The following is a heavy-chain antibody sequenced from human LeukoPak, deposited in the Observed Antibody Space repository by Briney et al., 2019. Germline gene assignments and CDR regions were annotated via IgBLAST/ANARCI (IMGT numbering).Heavy chain of an antibody. Sequence: PGGSLRLSCAASGFTFSSYAMHWVRQAPGKGPEWVAVISYDGSNKYYADSVKGRFTISRDNSKNTLYLQMNSLRAEDTAVYYCARSVATIVPFDYWGQGTLVTVSS. CDR1: GFTFSSYA. CDR3: ARSVATIVPFDY. D-gene: IGHD5-12*01. CDR2: ISYDGSNK. J-gene: IGHJ4*02. V-gene: IGHV3-30*04.